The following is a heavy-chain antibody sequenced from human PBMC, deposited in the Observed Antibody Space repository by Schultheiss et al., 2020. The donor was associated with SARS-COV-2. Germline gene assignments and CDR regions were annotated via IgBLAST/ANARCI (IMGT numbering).Heavy chain of an antibody. J-gene: IGHJ6*02. Sequence: GESLKISCAASGFNFSTYAMHWVRQAPGKGLEWVALISYDGNNKYYAYSVKGRFTISRDNSKNTLYLQMNSLRAEDTAVYYCARDRPYYYDSSGYYSHYYGMDVWGQGTTVTVSS. D-gene: IGHD3-22*01. V-gene: IGHV3-30-3*01. CDR3: ARDRPYYYDSSGYYSHYYGMDV. CDR1: GFNFSTYA. CDR2: ISYDGNNK.